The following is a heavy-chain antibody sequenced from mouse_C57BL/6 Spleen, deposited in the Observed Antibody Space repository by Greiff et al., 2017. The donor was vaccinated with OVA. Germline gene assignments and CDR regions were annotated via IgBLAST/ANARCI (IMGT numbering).Heavy chain of an antibody. D-gene: IGHD3-2*02. J-gene: IGHJ3*01. CDR3: ARGGSSGYAWFAY. Sequence: EVQLVESEGGLVQPGSSMKLSCTASGFTFSDYYMAWVRQVPEKGLEWVANINYDGSSTYYLDSLKSRFIISRDNAKHILYLQMSSLTSEYTSSYYCARGGSSGYAWFAYWGPGTLVTVSA. CDR2: INYDGSST. V-gene: IGHV5-16*01. CDR1: GFTFSDYY.